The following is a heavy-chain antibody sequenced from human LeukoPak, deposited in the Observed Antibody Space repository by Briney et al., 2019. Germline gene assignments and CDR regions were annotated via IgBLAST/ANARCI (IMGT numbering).Heavy chain of an antibody. CDR2: VSYAGT. V-gene: IGHV4-59*01. CDR1: GGSIDTFF. Sequence: SETLSLTCTVSGGSIDTFFWTWIRKPPGKGLEWIGYVSYAGTSYNPSLKSRLTISLDTSKTQFFLNLTSVTAADTGVYYCARGMRIAVAGYWFDPWGQGTLVTVSS. J-gene: IGHJ5*02. CDR3: ARGMRIAVAGYWFDP. D-gene: IGHD6-19*01.